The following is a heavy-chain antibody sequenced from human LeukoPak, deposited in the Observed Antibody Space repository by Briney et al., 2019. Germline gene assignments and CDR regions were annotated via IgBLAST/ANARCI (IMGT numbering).Heavy chain of an antibody. CDR1: GGSFSGYY. CDR3: ARGRVDIVVVVAAPRDYYYGMDV. V-gene: IGHV4-34*01. CDR2: INHSGST. Sequence: SETLSLTCAVYGGSFSGYYWSWIRQPPGKGLEWIGEINHSGSTNYNPSLKSRVTISVDTSKNQFSLKLSSVTAADTAVCYCARGRVDIVVVVAAPRDYYYGMDVWGKGTTVTVSS. J-gene: IGHJ6*04. D-gene: IGHD2-15*01.